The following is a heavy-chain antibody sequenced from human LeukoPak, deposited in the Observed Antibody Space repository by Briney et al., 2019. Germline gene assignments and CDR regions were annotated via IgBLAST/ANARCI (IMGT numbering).Heavy chain of an antibody. CDR1: GGTFSSYA. V-gene: IGHV1-8*02. CDR2: MNPNSGNT. Sequence: ASVKVSCKASGGTFSSYAISWVRQAPGQGLEWMGWMNPNSGNTGYAQKFQGRVTMTRNTSISTAYMELSSLRSEDTAVYYCARSITMVWGVIIVENWFDPWGQGTLVTVSS. CDR3: ARSITMVWGVIIVENWFDP. D-gene: IGHD3-10*01. J-gene: IGHJ5*02.